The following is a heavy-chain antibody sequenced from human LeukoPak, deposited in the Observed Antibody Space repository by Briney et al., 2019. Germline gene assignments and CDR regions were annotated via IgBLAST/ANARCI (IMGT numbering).Heavy chain of an antibody. CDR1: GFTFSSNY. J-gene: IGHJ6*03. Sequence: GGSLRLSCAASGFTFSSNYMSWVRQAPGKGLEWVSVIYSGGSTYYADSVKARFTISRDNSKNTLYLQMNSLTAEDTAVYYCARDGIGSNSYMDVWGKGTTVTVSS. V-gene: IGHV3-53*01. CDR2: IYSGGST. D-gene: IGHD4-11*01. CDR3: ARDGIGSNSYMDV.